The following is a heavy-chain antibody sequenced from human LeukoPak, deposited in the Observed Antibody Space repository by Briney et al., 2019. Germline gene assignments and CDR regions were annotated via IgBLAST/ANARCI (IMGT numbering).Heavy chain of an antibody. J-gene: IGHJ2*01. D-gene: IGHD1-26*01. CDR3: AKRAMWDLYWYFDL. CDR2: ISSSSTTT. V-gene: IGHV3-48*01. Sequence: GGSLRLSCAASGFTFSSYNMNWVRQAPGKGLEWVSYISSSSTTTYYKDSVKGRFTISRDNSKDTLYLQMNSLRAEDTAVYYCAKRAMWDLYWYFDLWGRGTLVTVSS. CDR1: GFTFSSYN.